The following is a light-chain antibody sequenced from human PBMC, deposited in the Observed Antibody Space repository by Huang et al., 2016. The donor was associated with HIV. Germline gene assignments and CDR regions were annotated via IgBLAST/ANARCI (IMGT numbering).Light chain of an antibody. CDR3: QQYDDLPLT. CDR2: DAS. Sequence: DIQMTQSPSSLSASVGDRVTITCQASQDINNYLSWFQQKPGKAPKCLIYDASTLEKGVPSRFSGGGSGTDFTFTISSLQPEDIATYYCQQYDDLPLTFGGGTKLDI. V-gene: IGKV1-33*01. J-gene: IGKJ4*01. CDR1: QDINNY.